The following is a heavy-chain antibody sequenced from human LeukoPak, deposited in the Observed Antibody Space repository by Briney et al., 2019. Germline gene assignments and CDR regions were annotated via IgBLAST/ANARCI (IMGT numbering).Heavy chain of an antibody. J-gene: IGHJ5*02. Sequence: GASVKVSCKASGYTFTGYYMHWVRQAPGQGLEWMGWINPNSGGTNYAQKFQGRVTMTRDTSITTAYMELSRLRSDDTAIYYCARVTPYNWFDPWGQGTPVTVSS. V-gene: IGHV1-2*02. CDR2: INPNSGGT. CDR3: ARVTPYNWFDP. CDR1: GYTFTGYY. D-gene: IGHD2-15*01.